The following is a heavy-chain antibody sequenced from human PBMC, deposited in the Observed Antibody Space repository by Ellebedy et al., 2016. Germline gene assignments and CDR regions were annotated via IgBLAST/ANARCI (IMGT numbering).Heavy chain of an antibody. CDR1: GGSIISYY. V-gene: IGHV4-59*01. CDR2: IYYSGST. CDR3: ARGYYDSSGYFWRYFDY. D-gene: IGHD3-22*01. Sequence: SETLSLTCTVSGGSIISYYWSWIRQPPGEGLEWICYIYYSGSTYYNPSLKSRVTISVDTSQNQFSLKLTSVTAAETAVYYCARGYYDSSGYFWRYFDYWGQGTLVTVSS. J-gene: IGHJ4*02.